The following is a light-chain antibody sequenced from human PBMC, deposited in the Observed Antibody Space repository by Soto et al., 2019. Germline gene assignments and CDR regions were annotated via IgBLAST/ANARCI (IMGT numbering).Light chain of an antibody. J-gene: IGKJ1*01. CDR2: DAS. CDR1: QSVSNN. Sequence: ILMTQSPATLSVSPGERATLSCRASQSVSNNLAWYQQKPGQTPRLLIYDASTRATVIPARFSRSGSGTDFTLTISGPQSEDFAVYYCQQYNNWPPWTFGQGTKVVSK. V-gene: IGKV3-15*01. CDR3: QQYNNWPPWT.